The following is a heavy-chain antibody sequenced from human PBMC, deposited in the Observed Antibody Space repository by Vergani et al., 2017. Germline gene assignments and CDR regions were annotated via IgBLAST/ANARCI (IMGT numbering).Heavy chain of an antibody. CDR3: ARRSGIVYDSVGGGGGGGGG. CDR2: IYRTGRT. D-gene: IGHD3-9*01. CDR1: GFSIDNGYY. V-gene: IGHV4-38-2*01. Sequence: QVQLQESGPGLVKPSETLSLTCAVSGFSIDNGYYWDWIRQPPGKGLEWIGSIYRTGRTHFNPSLKSRVTISVDTSNNHFSLRLNSLTAADTAVYYCARRSGIVYDSVGGGGGGGGGWGQGTLVTVSS. J-gene: IGHJ4*02.